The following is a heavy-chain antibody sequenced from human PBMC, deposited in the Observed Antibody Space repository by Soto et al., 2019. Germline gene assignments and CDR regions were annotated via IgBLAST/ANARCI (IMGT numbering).Heavy chain of an antibody. J-gene: IGHJ6*02. CDR3: ARGYDFWSGYYYYYYGMDV. V-gene: IGHV3-7*05. Sequence: EVQLVESGGGLVQPGGPLRLSCAASGFTFSSYWMSWVRQAPGKGLEWVANIKQDGSEKYYVDSVKGRFTISRDNAKNSLYLQMNSLRAEDTAVYYCARGYDFWSGYYYYYYGMDVWGQGTTVTVSS. CDR2: IKQDGSEK. CDR1: GFTFSSYW. D-gene: IGHD3-3*01.